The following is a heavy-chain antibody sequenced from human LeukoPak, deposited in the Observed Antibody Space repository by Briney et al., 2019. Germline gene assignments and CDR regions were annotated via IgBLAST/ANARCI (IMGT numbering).Heavy chain of an antibody. CDR2: ISDSGGTT. CDR1: GFTFSSLA. V-gene: IGHV3-23*01. J-gene: IGHJ4*02. D-gene: IGHD6-19*01. CDR3: AKDARRSSGWYFFDH. Sequence: GGSLRLSCAASGFTFSSLAMGWVRQAPGKGLEWVLVISDSGGTTYYADSVKGRFTISRDNSRNTLYLQMNSLRVEDTAVYYCAKDARRSSGWYFFDHWGQGTLVTVSS.